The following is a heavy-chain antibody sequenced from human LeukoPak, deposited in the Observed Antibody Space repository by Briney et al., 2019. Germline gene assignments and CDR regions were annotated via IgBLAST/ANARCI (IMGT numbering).Heavy chain of an antibody. J-gene: IGHJ3*01. CDR1: GYTFTGYY. D-gene: IGHD4-17*01. V-gene: IGHV1-8*03. Sequence: ASVKVSCKASGYTFTGYYMHWVRQAPGQGLEWMGWINPNSGNTGYAQKFQGRVTITRNTSISTAYMELSSLRSEDTAVYYCARGSGAVWGQGTMVTVSS. CDR3: ARGSGAV. CDR2: INPNSGNT.